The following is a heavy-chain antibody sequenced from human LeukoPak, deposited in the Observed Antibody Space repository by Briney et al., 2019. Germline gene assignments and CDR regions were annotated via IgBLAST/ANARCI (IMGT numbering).Heavy chain of an antibody. CDR3: ARDNHYYDSSGYSIYFDY. CDR1: GYSISSGYY. J-gene: IGHJ4*02. Sequence: SETLSLTCTVSGYSISSGYYWGWIRQPPGKGLEWIGSIYHSGSTYYNPSLKSRVTISVDTSKNQFSLKLSSVTAADTAVYYCARDNHYYDSSGYSIYFDYWGQGTLVTVSS. D-gene: IGHD3-22*01. V-gene: IGHV4-38-2*02. CDR2: IYHSGST.